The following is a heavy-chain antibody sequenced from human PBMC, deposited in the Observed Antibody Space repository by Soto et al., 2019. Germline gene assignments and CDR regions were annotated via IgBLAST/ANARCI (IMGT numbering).Heavy chain of an antibody. V-gene: IGHV1-18*01. D-gene: IGHD3-22*01. CDR2: ISAYNGNT. Sequence: ASVKVSCKASGYTFTSYGISWVRQAPGQGLEWMGWISAYNGNTNYAQKLQGRVTMTTDTSTSTAYMELRSLRSDDTAVYYCARVAAVVIAYYFEYWGQGTLVTVSS. CDR3: ARVAAVVIAYYFEY. J-gene: IGHJ4*02. CDR1: GYTFTSYG.